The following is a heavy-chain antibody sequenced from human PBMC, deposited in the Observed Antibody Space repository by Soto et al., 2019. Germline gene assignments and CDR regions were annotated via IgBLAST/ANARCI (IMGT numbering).Heavy chain of an antibody. Sequence: ASVKVSCKASGYTFTSYGISWVRQAPGQGLEWMGWISAYNGNTNYAQKLQGRVTMTTDTSTSTAYMELRGLRSDDTAVYYCARDIILEGSARYFDYWGQGTLVTVSS. J-gene: IGHJ4*02. CDR2: ISAYNGNT. CDR3: ARDIILEGSARYFDY. D-gene: IGHD3-10*01. V-gene: IGHV1-18*01. CDR1: GYTFTSYG.